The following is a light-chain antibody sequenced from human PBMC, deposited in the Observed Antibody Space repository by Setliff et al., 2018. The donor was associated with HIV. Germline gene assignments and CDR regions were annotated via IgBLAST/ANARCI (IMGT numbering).Light chain of an antibody. V-gene: IGLV1-44*01. CDR2: TNN. Sequence: QSVLTQPPSASGTPGQRVTISCSGSSSNIASNYVFWYQHVPGTAPKLLIYTNNQRPSGVPDRLFGSKSGTSASLAISGLQSGDEADYYCAAWDDSLNGYVFGTGTKVTVL. CDR3: AAWDDSLNGYV. J-gene: IGLJ1*01. CDR1: SSNIASNY.